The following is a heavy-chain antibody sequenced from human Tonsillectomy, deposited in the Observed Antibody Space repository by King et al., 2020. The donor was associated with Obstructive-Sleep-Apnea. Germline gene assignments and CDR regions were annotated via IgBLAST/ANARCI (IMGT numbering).Heavy chain of an antibody. Sequence: VQLVESGGGVVQPGRSLRLSCAASGFTFSTYGMHWVRQAPGKGLEWVAVISYDGSNKYYADSVKGRFPISRDNSKNTLYLQMNSLRAEATAVYYCAKSYSGYCSGGSCYYLDYWGQGTLVTVSS. CDR1: GFTFSTYG. V-gene: IGHV3-30*18. D-gene: IGHD2-15*01. CDR2: ISYDGSNK. CDR3: AKSYSGYCSGGSCYYLDY. J-gene: IGHJ4*02.